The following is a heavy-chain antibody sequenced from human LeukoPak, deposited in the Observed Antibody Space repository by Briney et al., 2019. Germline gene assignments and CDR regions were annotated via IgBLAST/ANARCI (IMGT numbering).Heavy chain of an antibody. Sequence: GASVKVSCKASGYTFTSYGISWVRQAPGQGLEWMGWISAYNGNTNYAQKLQGRVTMTTDTSTSTAYMELRSLRSDDTAVYYCARTKGYCGGDCYKFDYWGQGTLVTVSS. CDR3: ARTKGYCGGDCYKFDY. D-gene: IGHD2-21*02. V-gene: IGHV1-18*01. CDR1: GYTFTSYG. CDR2: ISAYNGNT. J-gene: IGHJ4*02.